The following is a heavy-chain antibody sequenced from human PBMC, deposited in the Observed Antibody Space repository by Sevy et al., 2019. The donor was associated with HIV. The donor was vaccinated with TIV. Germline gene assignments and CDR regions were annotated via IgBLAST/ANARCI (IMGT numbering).Heavy chain of an antibody. CDR3: AGDYYGSGSYLFDY. D-gene: IGHD3-10*01. V-gene: IGHV3-30-3*01. Sequence: GGSLRLSCAASGFTFSSYAMHWVRQAPGKGLEWVAVISYDGSNKYYADSVNGRFTISRDNSKNTLYLQMNSLRAEDTAVYYCAGDYYGSGSYLFDYWGQGTLVTVSS. CDR1: GFTFSSYA. CDR2: ISYDGSNK. J-gene: IGHJ4*02.